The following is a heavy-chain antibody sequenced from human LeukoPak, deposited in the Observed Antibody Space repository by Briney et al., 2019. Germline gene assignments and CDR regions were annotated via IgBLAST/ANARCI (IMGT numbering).Heavy chain of an antibody. CDR3: ARGEYGDYAIDY. CDR1: GFTFSSYS. J-gene: IGHJ4*02. D-gene: IGHD4-17*01. CDR2: ISSSSSYI. Sequence: PGGSLRLSCAASGFTFSSYSMNWVRQAPGKGLEWVSSISSSSSYIYYADSVKGRFTISRDNAKNSLYLQMNSLRAEDAAVYYCARGEYGDYAIDYWGQGILVTVSS. V-gene: IGHV3-21*01.